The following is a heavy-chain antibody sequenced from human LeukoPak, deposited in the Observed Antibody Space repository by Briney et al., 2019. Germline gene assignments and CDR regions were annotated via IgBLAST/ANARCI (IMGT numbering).Heavy chain of an antibody. J-gene: IGHJ4*02. V-gene: IGHV3-30-3*01. Sequence: GGSLRLSCAASEVTFSTYAMHWVRQAPGKGLEWVAVISYDGSTQYYADSVKGRFTISRDNSKNPLYLQMDSLRAEDTAVYYCARDPGVWTYGDNVKDYWGQGTLVTVSS. CDR2: ISYDGSTQ. CDR1: EVTFSTYA. D-gene: IGHD4-17*01. CDR3: ARDPGVWTYGDNVKDY.